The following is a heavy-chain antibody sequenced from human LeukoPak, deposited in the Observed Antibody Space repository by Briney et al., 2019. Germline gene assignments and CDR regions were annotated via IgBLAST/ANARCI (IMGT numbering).Heavy chain of an antibody. V-gene: IGHV3-7*03. CDR2: IKEDGNEK. Sequence: GGSLRLSCAASGFTFSRSWMTWVRQAPGKGLEWVANIKEDGNEKYYADSLKGRFTISRDNAKNSPSLQMNSLRADDTALYYCARAKGSGWYSAFDIWGQGTMVTVSS. J-gene: IGHJ3*02. CDR3: ARAKGSGWYSAFDI. CDR1: GFTFSRSW. D-gene: IGHD6-19*01.